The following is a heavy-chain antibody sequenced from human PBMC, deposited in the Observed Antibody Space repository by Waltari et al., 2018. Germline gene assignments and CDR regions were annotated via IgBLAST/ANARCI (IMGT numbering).Heavy chain of an antibody. D-gene: IGHD6-25*01. V-gene: IGHV1-18*01. J-gene: IGHJ5*02. Sequence: QAQLVQSGAEVKKPGASVKVSCRASGYTFSDFGISWVRQAPGQGLEWMGWISANNSHTNLAQKFQCILIMTEDTSTTTVYMELNYLTSDDTAVYYCARERHRLMEVGYLMALDPWGQGTLVTVSS. CDR1: GYTFSDFG. CDR2: ISANNSHT. CDR3: ARERHRLMEVGYLMALDP.